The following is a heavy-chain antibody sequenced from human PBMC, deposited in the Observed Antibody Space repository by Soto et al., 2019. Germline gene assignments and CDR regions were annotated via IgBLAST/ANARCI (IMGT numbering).Heavy chain of an antibody. J-gene: IGHJ6*02. Sequence: ASVKVSCKASGGTFSSYAISWVRQAPGQGLEWMGGIIPIFGTANYAQKFQGRVTITADESTSTAYMELSSLRSEDTAVYYCAGCSGGSCYSKYYYGMDVWGQVTTVTVSS. CDR1: GGTFSSYA. CDR3: AGCSGGSCYSKYYYGMDV. V-gene: IGHV1-69*13. D-gene: IGHD2-15*01. CDR2: IIPIFGTA.